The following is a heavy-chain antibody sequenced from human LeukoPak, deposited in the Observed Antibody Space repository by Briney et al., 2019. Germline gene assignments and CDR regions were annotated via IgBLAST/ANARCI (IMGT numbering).Heavy chain of an antibody. J-gene: IGHJ5*02. Sequence: GRPLRLSCAASGFTFSNYAMHWARQAPGKGLEWVAVISYDGSNKYYIDYVKGRFTISGDNSKNTLYLQMNSLRADDTVLYYCAKGRGLPGSAWFDPWGQGTLVTVSS. CDR2: ISYDGSNK. CDR3: AKGRGLPGSAWFDP. V-gene: IGHV3-30-3*01. D-gene: IGHD3-10*01. CDR1: GFTFSNYA.